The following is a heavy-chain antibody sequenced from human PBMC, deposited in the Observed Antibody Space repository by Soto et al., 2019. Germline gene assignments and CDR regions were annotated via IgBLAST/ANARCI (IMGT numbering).Heavy chain of an antibody. V-gene: IGHV3-53*04. CDR2: IYIDGST. Sequence: EVQLVESGGGLVQPGGSLRLSCAASGFTVSSNYMSWVRQAPGKGLEWASVIYIDGSTYYADSVKGRFTISRHNSKHTLYLQMNSLRAEYTAVYYCGTQAVTYGAFDYWGQGTLVTVSS. CDR1: GFTVSSNY. D-gene: IGHD4-17*01. CDR3: GTQAVTYGAFDY. J-gene: IGHJ4*02.